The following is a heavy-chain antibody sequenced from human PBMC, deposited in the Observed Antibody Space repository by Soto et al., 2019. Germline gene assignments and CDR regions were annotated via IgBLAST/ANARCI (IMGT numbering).Heavy chain of an antibody. CDR2: IYYSGST. Sequence: SETLSLTCIVSGGSISSSSYYRGWIRQPPGKGLEWIGSIYYSGSTYYNPSLKSRVTISVDTSKNQFSLKLSSVTAADTAVYYCARRLYYDSSGFEGGGMDVWGQGTTVT. CDR1: GGSISSSSYY. CDR3: ARRLYYDSSGFEGGGMDV. V-gene: IGHV4-39*01. J-gene: IGHJ6*02. D-gene: IGHD3-22*01.